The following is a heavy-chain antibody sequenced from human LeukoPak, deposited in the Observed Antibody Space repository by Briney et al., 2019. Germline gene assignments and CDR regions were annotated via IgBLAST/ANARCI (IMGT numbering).Heavy chain of an antibody. V-gene: IGHV3-23*01. Sequence: GALRLSCAASGFTFSSYGMSWVRQAPGKGLEWVSAISGSGGSTYYADPVKGRFTISRDNSKNTLYLQMNSLRAEDTAVYYCAKGTDSSGYYFQHWGQGTLVTVSS. D-gene: IGHD3-22*01. CDR1: GFTFSSYG. CDR3: AKGTDSSGYYFQH. J-gene: IGHJ1*01. CDR2: ISGSGGST.